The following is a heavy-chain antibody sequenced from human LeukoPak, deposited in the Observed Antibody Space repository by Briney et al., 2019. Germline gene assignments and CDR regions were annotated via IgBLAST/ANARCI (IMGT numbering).Heavy chain of an antibody. CDR1: GGSFSGYY. D-gene: IGHD2-2*01. Sequence: SETLSLTCAVYGGSFSGYYWSWIRQPPGKGLEWIGEINHSGSTNYNPSLKSRVTISVDTSKNQFSLKLSSVTAADTAVYYCARGGAIVVVPAAPKRGYNWFDPWGQGTLVTVSS. J-gene: IGHJ5*02. CDR3: ARGGAIVVVPAAPKRGYNWFDP. CDR2: INHSGST. V-gene: IGHV4-34*01.